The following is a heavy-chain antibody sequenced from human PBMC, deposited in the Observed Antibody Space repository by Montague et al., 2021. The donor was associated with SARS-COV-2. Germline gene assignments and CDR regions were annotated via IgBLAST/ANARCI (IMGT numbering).Heavy chain of an antibody. J-gene: IGHJ5*02. Sequence: SETLSLTCAVSGGSISSGNWWSWVRQSPGKGLEWIGEIFHSGSTNYNPSLKSRVTMSVDKSKNDFSLKLSPVTAADTAMYYCARRITMVRGVTKRNNWFDPWGRGILVTVSS. CDR1: GGSISSGNW. V-gene: IGHV4-4*02. D-gene: IGHD3-10*01. CDR3: ARRITMVRGVTKRNNWFDP. CDR2: IFHSGST.